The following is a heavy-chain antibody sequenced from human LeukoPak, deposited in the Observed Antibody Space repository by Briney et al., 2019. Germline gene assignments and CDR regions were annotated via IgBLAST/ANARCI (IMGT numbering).Heavy chain of an antibody. Sequence: PGGSLRLSCAASGFTFSSYSMNWVRQAPGKGLEWVSSISSSSSYIYYADSVKGRFTISRDNAKNSLYLQMNSLRAEDTAVYYCAKGGQPGYYDSSGYLFDYWGQGTLVTVSS. V-gene: IGHV3-21*01. CDR1: GFTFSSYS. CDR2: ISSSSSYI. CDR3: AKGGQPGYYDSSGYLFDY. J-gene: IGHJ4*02. D-gene: IGHD3-22*01.